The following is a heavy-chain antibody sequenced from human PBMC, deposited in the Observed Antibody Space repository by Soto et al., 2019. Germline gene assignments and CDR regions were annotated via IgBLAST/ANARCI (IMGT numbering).Heavy chain of an antibody. J-gene: IGHJ6*02. V-gene: IGHV3-15*07. D-gene: IGHD2-2*01. Sequence: EVQLVESGGGLVKPGGSLRLSCAASGFTFSNAWMNWVRQAPGKGLEWVGRIKSKTDGGTTDYAAPVKGRFTISRDNSKNTLYLQMNSLKTEDTAVYYCTTERGVPASYYYYGMDVWGQGTTVTVSS. CDR1: GFTFSNAW. CDR3: TTERGVPASYYYYGMDV. CDR2: IKSKTDGGTT.